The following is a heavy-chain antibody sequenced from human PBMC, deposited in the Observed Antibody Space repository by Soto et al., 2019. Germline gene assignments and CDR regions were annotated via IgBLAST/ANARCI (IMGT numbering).Heavy chain of an antibody. CDR2: IYPGDSDT. D-gene: IGHD2-21*01. CDR3: ARLRREGTIAPGYFDY. CDR1: GYIFSSYW. J-gene: IGHJ4*02. Sequence: PGESLKISCKGSGYIFSSYWIGWVRQVPGKGLEWMGIIYPGDSDTRYSPSFEGQVTISADKSTTTAYLQWISLKASDTAMYFCARLRREGTIAPGYFDYWGQGTVVTVSS. V-gene: IGHV5-51*01.